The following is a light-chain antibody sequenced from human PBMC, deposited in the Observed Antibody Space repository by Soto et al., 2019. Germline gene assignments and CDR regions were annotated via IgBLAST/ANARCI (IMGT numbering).Light chain of an antibody. Sequence: QSALTQPPSASGSPGQSVTISCTGTSSDVGAYDYVSWYQQHPGKAPKLMIYEINKRPSGVPDRFSGSKSGNTASLTVSGLQAEDEADYYCCSYVGRNTYVFGTGTKVTVL. CDR1: SSDVGAYDY. CDR2: EIN. V-gene: IGLV2-8*01. J-gene: IGLJ1*01. CDR3: CSYVGRNTYV.